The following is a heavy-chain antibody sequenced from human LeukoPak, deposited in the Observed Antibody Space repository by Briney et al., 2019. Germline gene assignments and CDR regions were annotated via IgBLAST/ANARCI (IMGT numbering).Heavy chain of an antibody. D-gene: IGHD6-6*01. CDR3: ARDPLYSSYSGGFDP. V-gene: IGHV1-18*01. J-gene: IGHJ5*02. Sequence: PGASVKVSCKASGYTFTSYGISWVRQAPGQGLEWMGWISGFSDHIKYAQNLQGRVTMSTDTSTSTAYMELRSLRSDDTAVYYCARDPLYSSYSGGFDPWGQGTLVTVSS. CDR2: ISGFSDHI. CDR1: GYTFTSYG.